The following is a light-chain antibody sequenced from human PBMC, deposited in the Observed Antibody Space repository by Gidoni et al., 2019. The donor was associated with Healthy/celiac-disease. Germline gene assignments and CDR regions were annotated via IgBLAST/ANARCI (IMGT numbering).Light chain of an antibody. V-gene: IGKV1-39*01. CDR2: AAS. CDR1: QSISSY. CDR3: QQRYSTRT. Sequence: DIQMTQSPSSLSASVGDRVTITCRASQSISSYLNWYQQKPGKAPKLLIYAASSLQSGVPSRFSGSGSGTDVTRTISSLQPEDFATYYCQQRYSTRTFGQGTKVEIK. J-gene: IGKJ1*01.